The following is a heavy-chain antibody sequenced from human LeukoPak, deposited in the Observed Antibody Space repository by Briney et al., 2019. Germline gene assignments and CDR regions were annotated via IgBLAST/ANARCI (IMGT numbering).Heavy chain of an antibody. CDR3: VTDSGWHGIDYYYYYMDV. V-gene: IGHV5-51*01. J-gene: IGHJ6*03. Sequence: GESLKISCKGSGYSFTSYWIGWVRQMPGKGLEWMGIIYPGDSDTRYSPSFQGQVTISADKSISTAYLQWSSLKASDTAMYYRVTDSGWHGIDYYYYYMDVWGKGTTVTVSS. CDR2: IYPGDSDT. D-gene: IGHD6-19*01. CDR1: GYSFTSYW.